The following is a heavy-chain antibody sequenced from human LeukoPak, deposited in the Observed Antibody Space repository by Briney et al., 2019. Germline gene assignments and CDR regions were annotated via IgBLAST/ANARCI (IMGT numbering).Heavy chain of an antibody. CDR1: GGSISSGSYY. CDR3: ARGRDGYNFLNRGEYYYFDY. J-gene: IGHJ4*01. CDR2: FYTSGST. Sequence: SETLSLTCTVSGGSISSGSYYWSWIRQPAGKGLEWIGRFYTSGSTNYNPSLKSRVTISVDTSKSQFSLKLNSVTAADTAVYYCARGRDGYNFLNRGEYYYFDYWGHGTLVTVSS. D-gene: IGHD5-24*01. V-gene: IGHV4-61*02.